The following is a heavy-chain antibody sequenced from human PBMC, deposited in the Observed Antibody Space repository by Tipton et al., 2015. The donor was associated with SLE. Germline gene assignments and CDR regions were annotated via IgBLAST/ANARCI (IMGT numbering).Heavy chain of an antibody. D-gene: IGHD6-13*01. J-gene: IGHJ4*02. CDR2: INYSGST. Sequence: TLSLTCAVYGGSTSDTNWSWIRRPPGKALEWIAYINYSGSTNYNPSLKSRVTMSVDTSKNQFSLKLSSVTAADTAVYYCARRRGSSWYEDYFDYWGQGTLVTVSS. CDR3: ARRRGSSWYEDYFDY. CDR1: GGSTSDTN. V-gene: IGHV4-59*01.